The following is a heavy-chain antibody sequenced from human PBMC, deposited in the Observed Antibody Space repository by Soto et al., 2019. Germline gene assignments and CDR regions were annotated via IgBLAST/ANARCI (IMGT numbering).Heavy chain of an antibody. J-gene: IGHJ5*02. CDR3: ARGRFLEWLLSGWFDP. Sequence: SETLSLTCTVSGGSISSGDYYWSWIRQPPGKGLEWIGYIFYSGSTYYNPSLKSRVTISVDTSKNQFSLKLTSVTATDTAVYYCARGRFLEWLLSGWFDPWGQGTLVTVSS. V-gene: IGHV4-30-4*01. CDR2: IFYSGST. D-gene: IGHD3-3*01. CDR1: GGSISSGDYY.